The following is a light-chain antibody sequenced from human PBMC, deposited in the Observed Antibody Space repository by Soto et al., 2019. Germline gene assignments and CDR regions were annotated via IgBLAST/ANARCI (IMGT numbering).Light chain of an antibody. CDR3: QKYNSAPLT. CDR1: QDIGSF. Sequence: AIRMTQSPSSLSASTGDRVAITCRASQDIGSFLAWYQQKPGKAPKLLIYDASTLQSGVPSRFGGSGSGTDFTLTISSLQPEDVAAYYCQKYNSAPLTFGGGTKVDIK. J-gene: IGKJ4*01. V-gene: IGKV1-8*01. CDR2: DAS.